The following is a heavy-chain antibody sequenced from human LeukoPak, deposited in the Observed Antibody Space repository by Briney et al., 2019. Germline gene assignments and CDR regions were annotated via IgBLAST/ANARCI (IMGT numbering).Heavy chain of an antibody. J-gene: IGHJ4*02. V-gene: IGHV4-59*12. CDR2: IYYSGST. CDR1: GGSLSSYY. Sequence: SETLSLTCTVSGGSLSSYYWSWLRQPPGKGLEWIGRIYYSGSTYYNPSLTSRVTISVDTSKNQFSLKLSSVTAADTAVYYCARDREAGNDYWGQGTLVTVSS. CDR3: ARDREAGNDY. D-gene: IGHD1-1*01.